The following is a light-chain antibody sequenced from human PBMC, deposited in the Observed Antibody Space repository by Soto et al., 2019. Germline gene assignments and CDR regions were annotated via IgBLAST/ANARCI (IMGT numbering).Light chain of an antibody. J-gene: IGLJ1*01. Sequence: QSVLTQPTSVSGAPGQRVTISWTGSSSNIGAGFDVHWYQQLPGTAPKLLVYGNSNRPSGVPDRFSGSKSGTSASLAVTGLQAEDEADYYCQSYDSSLSAYVFGTGTKLTVL. CDR3: QSYDSSLSAYV. CDR1: SSNIGAGFD. CDR2: GNS. V-gene: IGLV1-40*01.